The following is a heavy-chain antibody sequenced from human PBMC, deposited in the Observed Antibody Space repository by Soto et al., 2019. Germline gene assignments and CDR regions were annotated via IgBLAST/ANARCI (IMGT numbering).Heavy chain of an antibody. CDR1: GYSFTNYG. CDR3: ARDRGVAPPVAGNTHYYYYMDV. D-gene: IGHD6-19*01. J-gene: IGHJ6*03. V-gene: IGHV1-18*01. CDR2: ISGFNGNT. Sequence: QDQLVQSGAEVKKPGASVTVSCKASGYSFTNYGITWVRQAPGQGLEWMGWISGFNGNTHYAQKLQGRVTMTTDASTSTVYMELGSLSSDDTAVYYCARDRGVAPPVAGNTHYYYYMDVWGKGTTVTVSS.